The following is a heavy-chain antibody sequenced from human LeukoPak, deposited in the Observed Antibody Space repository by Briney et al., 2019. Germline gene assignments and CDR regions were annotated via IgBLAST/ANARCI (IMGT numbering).Heavy chain of an antibody. D-gene: IGHD3-22*01. CDR2: ISAYNGNT. CDR3: ARGPYYYDSSGPRRYAFDI. Sequence: ASVKVSCKASGYTFTSYGISWVRQAPGQGLEWMGWISAYNGNTNYAQKLQGRVTMTTDTSTSTAYMELRSLRSDDTAVYYCARGPYYYDSSGPRRYAFDIWGQGTMVTVSS. CDR1: GYTFTSYG. J-gene: IGHJ3*02. V-gene: IGHV1-18*01.